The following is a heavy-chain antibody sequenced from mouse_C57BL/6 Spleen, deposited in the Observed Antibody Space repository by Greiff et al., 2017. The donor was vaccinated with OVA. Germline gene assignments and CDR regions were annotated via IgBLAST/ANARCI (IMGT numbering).Heavy chain of an antibody. Sequence: EVKLVESGGDLVKPGGSLKLSCAASGFTFSSYGMSWVRQTPDKRLEWVATISSGGSYTYYPDSVKGRFTISRDNAKNTLYLQMSSLKSEDTAMYYCARHDGYYGFDYWGQGTTLTVSS. CDR3: ARHDGYYGFDY. CDR2: ISSGGSYT. CDR1: GFTFSSYG. J-gene: IGHJ2*01. V-gene: IGHV5-6*01. D-gene: IGHD2-3*01.